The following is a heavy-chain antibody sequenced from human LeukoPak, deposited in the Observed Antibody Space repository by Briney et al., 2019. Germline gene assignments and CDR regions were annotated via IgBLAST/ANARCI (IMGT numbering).Heavy chain of an antibody. CDR2: INHSGST. Sequence: SETLSFTCAVYGGSFSGYYWSWIRQPPGKGLEWIGEINHSGSTNYNPSLKSRVTISVDTSKNQFSLKLSSVTAADTAVYYCARHKRGFIIAAAGTNWFDPWGQGTLVTLSS. V-gene: IGHV4-34*01. D-gene: IGHD6-13*01. J-gene: IGHJ5*02. CDR1: GGSFSGYY. CDR3: ARHKRGFIIAAAGTNWFDP.